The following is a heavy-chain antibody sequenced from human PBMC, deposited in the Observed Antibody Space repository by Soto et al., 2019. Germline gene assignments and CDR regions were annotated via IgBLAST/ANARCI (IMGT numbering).Heavy chain of an antibody. CDR2: INPKSGAT. V-gene: IGHV1-2*04. D-gene: IGHD2-2*01. CDR3: ARMQRPATDFDY. J-gene: IGHJ4*02. CDR1: GYTFTNYY. Sequence: ASVWDSCKSSGYTFTNYYIHWVRQAPGQGLEWMGWINPKSGATNYEKKFQDWVTMTRDTSLIAAYIELRRLRSHDTAMYYCARMQRPATDFDYWGQGTLVTVSS.